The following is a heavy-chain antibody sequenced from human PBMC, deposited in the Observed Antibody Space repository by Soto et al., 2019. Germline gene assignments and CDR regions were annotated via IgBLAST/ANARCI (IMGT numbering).Heavy chain of an antibody. D-gene: IGHD6-19*01. J-gene: IGHJ4*02. V-gene: IGHV3-33*01. CDR2: IWYDGSNK. Sequence: GGSLRLSCAASGFTFCSYGMHWVRQAPGKGLEWVAVIWYDGSNKYYADSVKGRFTISRDNSKNTLYLQMNSLRAEDTAVYYSARDCAGYSSGWYQRGGFGYWGQGTLVTVSS. CDR3: ARDCAGYSSGWYQRGGFGY. CDR1: GFTFCSYG.